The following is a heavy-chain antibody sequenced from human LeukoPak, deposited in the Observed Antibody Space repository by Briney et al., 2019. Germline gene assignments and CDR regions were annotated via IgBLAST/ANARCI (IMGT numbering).Heavy chain of an antibody. Sequence: PGGSLRLSCAASGFTFSSYWMHWVRQAPGKGLVWVSRINSDGSSTSYADSVKGRFTISRDNAKNTLYLQMNSLRAEDTAVYYCAKVVIGGWYRYWGQGTLVTVSS. J-gene: IGHJ4*02. V-gene: IGHV3-74*01. D-gene: IGHD6-19*01. CDR2: INSDGSST. CDR1: GFTFSSYW. CDR3: AKVVIGGWYRY.